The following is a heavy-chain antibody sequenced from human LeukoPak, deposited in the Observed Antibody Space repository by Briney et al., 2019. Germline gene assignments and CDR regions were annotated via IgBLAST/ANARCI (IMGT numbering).Heavy chain of an antibody. CDR2: TSTDGSNK. J-gene: IGHJ4*02. V-gene: IGHV3-30*04. CDR1: GFTFSSYV. Sequence: GGSLRLSYAASGFTFSSYVMHWVRQAPGKGLEWVALTSTDGSNKYYADSVKGRFTISRDNSMNTLYLQMNSLRAEDTAIYYCARDSSSNADLDYWGQGTLATVSS. CDR3: ARDSSSNADLDY. D-gene: IGHD2-2*01.